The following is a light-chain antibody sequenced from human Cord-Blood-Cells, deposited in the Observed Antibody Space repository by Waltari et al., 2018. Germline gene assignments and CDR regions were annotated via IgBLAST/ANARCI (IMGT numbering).Light chain of an antibody. CDR1: QSISSY. J-gene: IGKJ1*01. CDR3: QQSYSTPPT. CDR2: AAS. Sequence: DIQMTQSPSSLSASVGDRVTITFRASQSISSYLNWYQQKPGKAPKLLIYAASSLQSGVPSRFSCSGSGTDFTLTISSLQPEDFATYYCQQSYSTPPTFGQGTKVEIK. V-gene: IGKV1-39*01.